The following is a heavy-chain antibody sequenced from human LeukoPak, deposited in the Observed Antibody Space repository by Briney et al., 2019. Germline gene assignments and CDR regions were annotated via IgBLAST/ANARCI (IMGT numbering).Heavy chain of an antibody. Sequence: GASVKVSCKASGYTFTSYDINWVRQATGQGLEWMGGIIPILGTANYAQKLQGRVTIAADESTSTAYMELSSLRSEDTAVYYCAREGQDTAMVPNGMDVWGQGTTVTVSS. V-gene: IGHV1-69*13. J-gene: IGHJ6*02. D-gene: IGHD5-18*01. CDR3: AREGQDTAMVPNGMDV. CDR1: GYTFTSYD. CDR2: IIPILGTA.